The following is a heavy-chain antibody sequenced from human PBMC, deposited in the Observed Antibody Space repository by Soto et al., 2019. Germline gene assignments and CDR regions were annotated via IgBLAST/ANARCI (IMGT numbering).Heavy chain of an antibody. CDR1: GGSFSGYY. J-gene: IGHJ6*03. CDR3: ARGLQARVRGVITYYYYYYMDV. CDR2: INHSGST. D-gene: IGHD3-10*01. V-gene: IGHV4-34*01. Sequence: WETLYLTCAGYGGSFSGYYWSWIRQPPGKGLEWIGEINHSGSTNYNPSLKSRGTISVDTSKNQFSLKLSSVTAADTAVYYCARGLQARVRGVITYYYYYYMDVWGKGTPVTVSS.